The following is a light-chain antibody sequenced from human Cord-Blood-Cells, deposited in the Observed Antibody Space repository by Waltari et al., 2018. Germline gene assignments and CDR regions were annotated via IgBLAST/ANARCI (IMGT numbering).Light chain of an antibody. CDR1: QSISSY. CDR3: QQSYSTPRT. CDR2: AAA. J-gene: IGKJ1*01. Sequence: DIQMTQYPSSPSASVGDRVTITCLASQSISSYLKWYQKKPGKAPKLLIYAAASLQSGVPSMFSGSWSGTDFTLTISSLQPEDFATYYCQQSYSTPRTFGQGTKVEIK. V-gene: IGKV1-39*01.